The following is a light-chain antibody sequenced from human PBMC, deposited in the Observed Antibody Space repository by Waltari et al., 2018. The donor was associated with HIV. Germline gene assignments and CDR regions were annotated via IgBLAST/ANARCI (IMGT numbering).Light chain of an antibody. Sequence: QSALTQPASVSGSPGQSVTISCTGTSSDIGYYNYVSWYQQHPGRAPKLMIHDVSKRPSGVSSRFSGSKSGNTASLTISGLQADDEADYSCSSYTTSSTLVFGGGTKLTVL. CDR1: SSDIGYYNY. CDR2: DVS. V-gene: IGLV2-14*03. J-gene: IGLJ2*01. CDR3: SSYTTSSTLV.